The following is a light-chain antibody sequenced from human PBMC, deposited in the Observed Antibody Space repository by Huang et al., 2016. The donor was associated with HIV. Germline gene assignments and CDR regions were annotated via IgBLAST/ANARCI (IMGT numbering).Light chain of an antibody. CDR1: QNVTSRY. Sequence: EIVLTQSPDTLSLSPGERATLSCRASQNVTSRYLAWYQQKPGQAPRLLIYATARRATGIPDRFSGSGSGTDSTLIINRLEPEDSAVYYCQQCGGSPYIFGQGTKLEI. CDR3: QQCGGSPYI. CDR2: ATA. J-gene: IGKJ2*01. V-gene: IGKV3-20*01.